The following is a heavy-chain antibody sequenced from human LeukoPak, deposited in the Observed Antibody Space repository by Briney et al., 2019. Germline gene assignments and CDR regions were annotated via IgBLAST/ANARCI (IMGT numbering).Heavy chain of an antibody. CDR1: GFTSSDYY. Sequence: GGSLRLSCAASGFTSSDYYMSWIRQAPGKGLEWVSYISSSGSTIYYTDSVKGRFTISRDNSKNTLYLQINSLRAEDTAVYYCAKVRISGTTGLDYFDCWGQGTLVTVSS. CDR2: ISSSGSTI. D-gene: IGHD1-7*01. V-gene: IGHV3-11*01. CDR3: AKVRISGTTGLDYFDC. J-gene: IGHJ4*02.